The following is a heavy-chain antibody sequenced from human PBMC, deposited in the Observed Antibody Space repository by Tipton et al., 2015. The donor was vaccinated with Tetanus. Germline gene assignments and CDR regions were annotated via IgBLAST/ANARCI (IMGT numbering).Heavy chain of an antibody. J-gene: IGHJ4*02. D-gene: IGHD1-26*01. CDR3: ARDQARGARGWNYFDY. CDR2: IYYSGTT. Sequence: TLSLTCTVSGGSISSGGHYWSWIRQHPGKGLEWIGDIYYSGTTDSNPSLKSRVTISVDTSKNQFSLKLKSVTAADTAVYYCARDQARGARGWNYFDYWGQGTLVTVSS. CDR1: GGSISSGGHY. V-gene: IGHV4-31*03.